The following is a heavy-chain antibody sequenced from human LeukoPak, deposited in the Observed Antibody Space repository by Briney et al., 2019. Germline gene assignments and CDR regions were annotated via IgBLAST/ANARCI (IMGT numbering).Heavy chain of an antibody. V-gene: IGHV4-61*01. CDR1: GGSISSSSYY. D-gene: IGHD2-15*01. J-gene: IGHJ4*02. Sequence: PSETLSLTCTVSGGSISSSSYYWSWLRQPPGKGLEWIGYIYYSGSTNYNPSLKSRVTISVDTSKNQFSLKLNSVTAADTAVYYCARESCYLGSCYYRTVDYWGQGTLVTVSS. CDR2: IYYSGST. CDR3: ARESCYLGSCYYRTVDY.